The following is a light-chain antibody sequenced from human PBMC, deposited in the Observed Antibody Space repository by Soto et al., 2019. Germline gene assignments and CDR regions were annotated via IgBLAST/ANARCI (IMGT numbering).Light chain of an antibody. CDR1: GSEVGAYNY. CDR3: SSYTGSSTPVV. Sequence: QSVLTQPASVSGSPGQSIAISCTGTGSEVGAYNYVSWYHQHPGKVPKLLIFEVTNRPLGVSDRFSGSKSGNTASLTISGLQAEDEGDYYCSSYTGSSTPVVFGGGTTLTVL. V-gene: IGLV2-14*01. J-gene: IGLJ2*01. CDR2: EVT.